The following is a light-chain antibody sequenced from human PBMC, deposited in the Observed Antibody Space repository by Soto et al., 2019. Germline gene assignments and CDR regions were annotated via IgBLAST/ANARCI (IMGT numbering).Light chain of an antibody. J-gene: IGKJ1*01. CDR1: QSVSSY. CDR3: QQRSNWPPLWT. Sequence: EIVLTQSPATLSLSPGERATLSCRASQSVSSYLAWYQQKPGQAPRLLIYDASNRATGIPARFSGSGSGTDFTLTISSLEPEDFPVYYCQQRSNWPPLWTFGQGTKVEIK. V-gene: IGKV3-11*01. CDR2: DAS.